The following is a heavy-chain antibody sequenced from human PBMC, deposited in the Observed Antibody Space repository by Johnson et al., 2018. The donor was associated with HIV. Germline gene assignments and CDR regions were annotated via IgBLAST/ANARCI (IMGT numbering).Heavy chain of an antibody. V-gene: IGHV3-74*01. CDR2: ISGDGSSS. CDR1: GFTISTFW. D-gene: IGHD2-21*01. Sequence: VQLVESGGALVQPGGSLRLSCEVSGFTISTFWMHWVRQVPGKGLMWVSRISGDGSSSSYADSVKGRFTISRDNAKNSLYLQMNSLRAEDTALYYCARDLWGVGAFDIWGQGTMVTVSS. J-gene: IGHJ3*02. CDR3: ARDLWGVGAFDI.